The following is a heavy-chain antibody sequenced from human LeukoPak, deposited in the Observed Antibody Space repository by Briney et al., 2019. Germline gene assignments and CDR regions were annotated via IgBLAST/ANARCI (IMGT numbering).Heavy chain of an antibody. V-gene: IGHV4-59*12. CDR2: IYYSGST. CDR3: AREKDSSSWYRGLSD. Sequence: PSETLSLTCTVSGGSISSYYWSWLRQPPGKGLEWLGYIYYSGSTNYNPSLKSRVTISVDTSKHQFSLKLSSVTAADTAVYYCAREKDSSSWYRGLSDWGQGTLVTVYS. CDR1: GGSISSYY. J-gene: IGHJ4*02. D-gene: IGHD6-13*01.